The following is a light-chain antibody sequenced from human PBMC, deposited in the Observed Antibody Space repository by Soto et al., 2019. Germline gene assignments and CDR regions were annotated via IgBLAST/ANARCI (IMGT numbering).Light chain of an antibody. V-gene: IGKV3-11*01. CDR2: DAS. J-gene: IGKJ2*01. Sequence: EIVLTQSPATLSLSPGERATLSCRASQSVSSDLAWFQHKPGQAPRLLIYDASSRATGIPARFSGSGSGTEYPLTIDTLEPEDSAVYYCQQRSNWPPDTFGQGTKLQIK. CDR3: QQRSNWPPDT. CDR1: QSVSSD.